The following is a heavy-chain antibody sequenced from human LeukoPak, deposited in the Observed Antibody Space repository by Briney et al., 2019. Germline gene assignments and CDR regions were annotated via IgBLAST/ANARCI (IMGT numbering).Heavy chain of an antibody. Sequence: GASVTVSCKASGYTFTGYYMHWARQAPGQGLEWMGWINPNSGGTNYAQKFQGRVTMTRDTSISTAYMELSRLRSDDTAVYYCARVESGDYYDSSGYRMAFDYWGQGTLVTVSS. D-gene: IGHD3-22*01. J-gene: IGHJ4*02. CDR3: ARVESGDYYDSSGYRMAFDY. CDR1: GYTFTGYY. CDR2: INPNSGGT. V-gene: IGHV1-2*02.